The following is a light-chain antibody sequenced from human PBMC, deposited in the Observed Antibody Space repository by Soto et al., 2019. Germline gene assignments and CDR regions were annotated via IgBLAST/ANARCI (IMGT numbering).Light chain of an antibody. CDR3: QQRSNWL. CDR2: GAS. Sequence: EIALTRSPGTLSLSPGESATLSCRVSQTTSPKYVAWYQQRRGLAPRLLVYGASKRAAGIPDRFSGSGSGTDFTLTISSLEPEDFAVYYCQQRSNWLFGPGTKVDI. CDR1: QTTSPKY. V-gene: IGKV3-11*01. J-gene: IGKJ3*01.